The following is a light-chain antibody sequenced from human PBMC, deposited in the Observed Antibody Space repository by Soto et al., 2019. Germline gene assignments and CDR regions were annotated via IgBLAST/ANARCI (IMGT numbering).Light chain of an antibody. CDR2: AAS. Sequence: AIQLTQSPSSLSVSVGDRVTITCRASQGIRDDLGWYQQKAGKAPNLLIYAASILQSGVPPRFSGSGSGTEFTLTISNLQPEDFATYYCLQDYNYPWTFGQGTKVEVK. V-gene: IGKV1-6*02. CDR3: LQDYNYPWT. CDR1: QGIRDD. J-gene: IGKJ1*01.